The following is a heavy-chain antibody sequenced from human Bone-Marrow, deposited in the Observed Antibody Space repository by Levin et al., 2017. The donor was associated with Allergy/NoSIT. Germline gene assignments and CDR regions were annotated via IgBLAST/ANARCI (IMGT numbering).Heavy chain of an antibody. CDR3: AKSWHYDFWSCLFWFGP. V-gene: IGHV3-23*01. CDR1: GFIFSSYW. J-gene: IGHJ5*02. Sequence: GGSLRLSCRGDGFIFSSYWMSWVRQAPGKGLEWVSAISISGGSSSYADSVKGRFTISRDNSKNMLYLQLNSLRAEDPAVYHCAKSWHYDFWSCLFWFGPWRQGTLVTVSS. CDR2: ISISGGSS. D-gene: IGHD3-3*01.